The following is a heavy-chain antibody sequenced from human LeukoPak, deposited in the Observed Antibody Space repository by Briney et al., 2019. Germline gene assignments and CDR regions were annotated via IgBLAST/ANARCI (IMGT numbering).Heavy chain of an antibody. CDR2: INPNSGGT. CDR3: ARDGLAELYYYYGMDV. V-gene: IGHV1-2*02. Sequence: ASVKVSCKASGYTFTGYYMHWVRQAPGQGLEWMGWINPNSGGTNYAQKFQGRVTMTRDTSISTAYMELSRLRSDDTAVYYCARDGLAELYYYYGMDVWGQGTTVTVSS. J-gene: IGHJ6*02. CDR1: GYTFTGYY. D-gene: IGHD6-19*01.